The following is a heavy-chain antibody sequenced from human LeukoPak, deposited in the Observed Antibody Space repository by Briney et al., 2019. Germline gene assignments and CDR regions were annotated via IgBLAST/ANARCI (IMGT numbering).Heavy chain of an antibody. J-gene: IGHJ4*02. D-gene: IGHD6-13*01. CDR1: GGSISSYY. CDR3: ARGEQQLVPDY. Sequence: SETLSLTCTVSGGSISSYYWSWIRQPPGKGLEWIGHIYYSGSTNYNPSLKSRVTISVDTSKNQFSLKLSSVTAADTAVYYCARGEQQLVPDYWGQGTLVTVSS. CDR2: IYYSGST. V-gene: IGHV4-59*01.